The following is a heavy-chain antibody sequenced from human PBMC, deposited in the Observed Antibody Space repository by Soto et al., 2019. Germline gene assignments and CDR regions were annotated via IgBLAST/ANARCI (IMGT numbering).Heavy chain of an antibody. J-gene: IGHJ3*02. V-gene: IGHV1-69*13. D-gene: IGHD5-18*01. CDR3: AGKDVDTAMVSSDAFDI. Sequence: GASVKVSCKASGGTFSSYAISWVRQAPGQGLEWMGGIIPIFGTANYAQKFQGRVTITADESTSTAYMELSSLRSEDTAVYYCAGKDVDTAMVSSDAFDIWGQGTMVTVSS. CDR1: GGTFSSYA. CDR2: IIPIFGTA.